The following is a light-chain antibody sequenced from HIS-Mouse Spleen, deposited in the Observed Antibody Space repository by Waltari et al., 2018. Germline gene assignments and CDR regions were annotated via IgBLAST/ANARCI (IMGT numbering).Light chain of an antibody. CDR1: ALPKKY. CDR2: EDS. J-gene: IGLJ2*01. CDR3: YSTDSSGNHRV. V-gene: IGLV3-10*01. Sequence: SYELTQPPSVSVSPGQTARITCSGDALPKKYAYWYQHKSGQAPVLVIYEDSKRPSGIPEGCSGSSSGTMATLTISGAQVEDEADYYCYSTDSSGNHRVFGGGTKLTVL.